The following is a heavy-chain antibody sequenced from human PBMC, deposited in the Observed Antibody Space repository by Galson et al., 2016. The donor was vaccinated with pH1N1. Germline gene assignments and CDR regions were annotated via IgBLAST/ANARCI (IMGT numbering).Heavy chain of an antibody. CDR1: GYSIASDSY. V-gene: IGHV4-38-2*02. CDR3: AREGSYDSSESGDAFDI. D-gene: IGHD3-22*01. Sequence: SETLSLTCAVSGYSIASDSYWAWIRQPPGKGLEGIGTIYYSGNTYCNPSLKSRISISVDTTKNIFSLNLSSVAAADTAIYFCAREGSYDSSESGDAFDIWGQGTMVTVSS. CDR2: IYYSGNT. J-gene: IGHJ3*02.